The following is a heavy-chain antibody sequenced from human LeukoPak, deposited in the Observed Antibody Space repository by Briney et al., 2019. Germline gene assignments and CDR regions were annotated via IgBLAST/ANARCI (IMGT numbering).Heavy chain of an antibody. D-gene: IGHD3-9*01. V-gene: IGHV1-8*01. Sequence: ASVKVSCKASGYTFTSYDINWVRQATGQGLEWMGWMNPNSGNTGHAQKFQGRVTMTRNTSISTAYMELSSLRSEDTAVYYCARGRRRLRYFDYYYYMDVWGKGTTVTISS. CDR1: GYTFTSYD. J-gene: IGHJ6*03. CDR3: ARGRRRLRYFDYYYYMDV. CDR2: MNPNSGNT.